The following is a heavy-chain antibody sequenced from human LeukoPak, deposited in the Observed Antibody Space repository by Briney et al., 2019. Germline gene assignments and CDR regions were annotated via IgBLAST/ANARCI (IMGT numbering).Heavy chain of an antibody. Sequence: SETLSLTCTVSGGSISSGSYYWSWIRQPAGKGLEWIGRIYTSGSTNYNPSLKSRVTISVDTSKNQFSLKLSSVTAADTAVYYCARTGYSSSLGSYYYYGMDVWGQGTTVTVSS. V-gene: IGHV4-61*02. CDR1: GGSISSGSYY. J-gene: IGHJ6*02. D-gene: IGHD6-13*01. CDR3: ARTGYSSSLGSYYYYGMDV. CDR2: IYTSGST.